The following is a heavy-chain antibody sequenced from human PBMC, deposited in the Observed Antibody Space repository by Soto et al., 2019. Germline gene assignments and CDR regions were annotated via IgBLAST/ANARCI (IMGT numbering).Heavy chain of an antibody. CDR1: GYTFTSYG. D-gene: IGHD1-26*01. J-gene: IGHJ5*02. CDR3: AREEDYRLGAWEWFDP. Sequence: ASVKVSCKASGYTFTSYGISWVRQAPGQGLEWMGWISAYNGNTNYAQKLQGRVTMTTDTSTSTAYMELRSLRSDDTAVYYRAREEDYRLGAWEWFDPWGQGTLDPVSS. V-gene: IGHV1-18*01. CDR2: ISAYNGNT.